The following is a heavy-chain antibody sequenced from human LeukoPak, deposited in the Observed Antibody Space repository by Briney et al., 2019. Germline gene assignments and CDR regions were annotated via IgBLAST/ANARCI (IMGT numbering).Heavy chain of an antibody. CDR2: IYSSGLT. Sequence: SLETLSLTCNVSGDSINHYYWSWIRQPAGKGLEWIGLIYSSGLTTYNPSLKSRVTMSVDTSKNQLSLKLNSVTAADSATYYCARTTNGKTVNWFAPWGQGTPVIVSS. V-gene: IGHV4-4*07. CDR1: GDSINHYY. D-gene: IGHD1-1*01. CDR3: ARTTNGKTVNWFAP. J-gene: IGHJ5*01.